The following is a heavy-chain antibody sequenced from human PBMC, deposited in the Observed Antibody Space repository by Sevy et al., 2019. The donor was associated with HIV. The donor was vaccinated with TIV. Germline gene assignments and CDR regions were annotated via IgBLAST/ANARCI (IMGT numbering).Heavy chain of an antibody. CDR2: LNQGGTER. D-gene: IGHD3-16*01. V-gene: IGHV3-7*01. Sequence: GGSLRLSCAASGFSFSTYWMTWVRQAPGKGLEWVATLNQGGTERDYVDSVKGRFTISRDNTETSLFLQMNSLSAQDTGVYYCVREGLGGFSYSLDCWGQGTLVTVSS. CDR3: VREGLGGFSYSLDC. J-gene: IGHJ4*02. CDR1: GFSFSTYW.